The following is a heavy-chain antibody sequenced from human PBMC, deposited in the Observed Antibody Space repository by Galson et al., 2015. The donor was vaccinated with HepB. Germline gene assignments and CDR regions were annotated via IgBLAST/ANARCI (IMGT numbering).Heavy chain of an antibody. CDR1: GFSLSTHGVG. Sequence: PALVKPTQTLTLTCTFSGFSLSTHGVGVGWIRQPPGKALEWLALIYWDDDKRYSPSLKSRLTITNDTSKNQVVLTMTNLDPVDTATYYCAHRQDRPSFDIWGQGTMVTVSS. CDR2: IYWDDDK. V-gene: IGHV2-5*02. CDR3: AHRQDRPSFDI. J-gene: IGHJ3*02.